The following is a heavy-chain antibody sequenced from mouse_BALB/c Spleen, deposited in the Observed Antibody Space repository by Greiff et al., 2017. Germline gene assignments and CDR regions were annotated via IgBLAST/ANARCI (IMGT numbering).Heavy chain of an antibody. Sequence: DVQLVESGGGLVKPGGSLKLSCAASGFTFSSYAMSWVRQTPEKRLEWVASISSGGSTYYPDSVKGRFTISRDNARNILYLQMSSLRSEDTAMYYCARATTVVAPHFDYWGQGTTLTVSS. J-gene: IGHJ2*01. D-gene: IGHD1-1*01. CDR1: GFTFSSYA. V-gene: IGHV5-6-5*01. CDR2: ISSGGST. CDR3: ARATTVVAPHFDY.